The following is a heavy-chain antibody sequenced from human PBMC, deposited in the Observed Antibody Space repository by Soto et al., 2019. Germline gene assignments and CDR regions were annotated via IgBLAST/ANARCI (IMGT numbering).Heavy chain of an antibody. CDR3: ARGRYSSGWYDY. D-gene: IGHD6-19*01. CDR1: GGSISSGGYY. J-gene: IGHJ4*02. CDR2: IYYSGST. Sequence: SETLSLTCTVSGGSISSGGYYWSWIRQHPGKGLEWIGYIYYSGSTYYNPSLKSRVTISVDTSKNQFSLKLSSVTAADTAVYYCARGRYSSGWYDYWGQGTLVTFSS. V-gene: IGHV4-31*03.